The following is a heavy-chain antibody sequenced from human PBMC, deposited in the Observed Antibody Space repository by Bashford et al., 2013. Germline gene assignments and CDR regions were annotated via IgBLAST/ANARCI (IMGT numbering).Heavy chain of an antibody. Sequence: VRQAPGKGLEWVALISYDGSKIVYGDSVKGRFTISRDNSKNTLYLQMNSLRAEDTAVYYCARGWMNRGESWWFDPWGQGTLGHRLL. V-gene: IGHV3-30*04. CDR3: ARGWMNRGESWWFDP. J-gene: IGHJ5*02. CDR2: ISYDGSKI. D-gene: IGHD3-10*01.